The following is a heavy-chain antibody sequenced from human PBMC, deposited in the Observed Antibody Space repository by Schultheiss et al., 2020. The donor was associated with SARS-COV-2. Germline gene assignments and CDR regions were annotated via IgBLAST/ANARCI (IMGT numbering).Heavy chain of an antibody. J-gene: IGHJ4*02. CDR2: ISSSGSTI. D-gene: IGHD1-7*01. CDR3: AKGWAGWNYGYYFDY. Sequence: GGSLRLSCAASGFTFSSYAMSWVRQAPGKGLEWVSYISSSGSTIYYADSVKGRFTISRDNAKNSLYLQMNSLRAEDTAVYYCAKGWAGWNYGYYFDYWGQGTLVTVSS. V-gene: IGHV3-48*04. CDR1: GFTFSSYA.